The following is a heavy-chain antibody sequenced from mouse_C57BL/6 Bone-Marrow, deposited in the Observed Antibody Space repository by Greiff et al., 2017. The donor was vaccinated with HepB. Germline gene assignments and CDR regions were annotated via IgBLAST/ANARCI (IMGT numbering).Heavy chain of an antibody. J-gene: IGHJ2*01. CDR3: ARRGYYGNYVDY. Sequence: EVQLQQSGAELVKPGASVKLSCTASGFNIKDYYMHWVKQRTEQGLEWIGRIDPEDGETKYAPTFQGKATITADTSSNTAYLQLSSLTSEDTAVDYCARRGYYGNYVDYWGQGTTLTVSS. V-gene: IGHV14-2*01. CDR1: GFNIKDYY. CDR2: IDPEDGET. D-gene: IGHD2-1*01.